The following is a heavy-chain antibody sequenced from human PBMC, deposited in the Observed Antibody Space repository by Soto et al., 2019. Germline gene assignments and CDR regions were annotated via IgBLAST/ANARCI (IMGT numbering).Heavy chain of an antibody. CDR2: ISGSGGST. CDR3: AKSGSYSPVAQSDY. Sequence: EVQLLESGGGLVQPGGSLRLSCAASGFTFSSYAMSWVRQAPGKGLEWVSAISGSGGSTYYADSVKGRFTISRDNSKNTVYLQMNSLRAEDTAVYYCAKSGSYSPVAQSDYWGQGTLVTVSS. CDR1: GFTFSSYA. J-gene: IGHJ4*02. D-gene: IGHD1-26*01. V-gene: IGHV3-23*01.